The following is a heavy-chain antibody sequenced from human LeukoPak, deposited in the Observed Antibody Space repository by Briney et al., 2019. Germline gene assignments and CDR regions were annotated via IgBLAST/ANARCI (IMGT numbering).Heavy chain of an antibody. Sequence: SETLSLTCTVSGYSISSGYYWGWIRQPPGQGLEWIGSIYHSGSTYYNPSLKSRVTISVDTSKNQFSLKLSSVTAADTAVYYCIDDYGGKMGWGQGTLVTVSS. J-gene: IGHJ4*02. D-gene: IGHD4-23*01. V-gene: IGHV4-38-2*02. CDR1: GYSISSGYY. CDR3: IDDYGGKMG. CDR2: IYHSGST.